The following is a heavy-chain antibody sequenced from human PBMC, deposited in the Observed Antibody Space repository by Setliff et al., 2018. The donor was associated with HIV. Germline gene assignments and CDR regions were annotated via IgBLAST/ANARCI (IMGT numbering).Heavy chain of an antibody. V-gene: IGHV4-59*11. Sequence: SETLSLTCTVSGGSISSHYWSWIRQPPGKGLEWIGYIYYSGSTNYNPSLKSRVTISVDTYKNQIALKLSSVTAADTAVYYCAGDGPLEGSYRYYYYYMDVWGKGNPGHRLL. CDR3: AGDGPLEGSYRYYYYYMDV. CDR2: IYYSGST. D-gene: IGHD3-10*01. CDR1: GGSISSHY. J-gene: IGHJ6*03.